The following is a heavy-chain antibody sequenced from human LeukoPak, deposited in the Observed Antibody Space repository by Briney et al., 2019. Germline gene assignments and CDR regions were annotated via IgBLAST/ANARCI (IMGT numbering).Heavy chain of an antibody. CDR3: ARGKVRGPFDP. CDR2: INHSGST. CDR1: GGSFSSYY. J-gene: IGHJ5*02. Sequence: SETLSLTCAVYGGSFSSYYWSWIRQPPGKGLEWIGGINHSGSTNYNPSLKSRVTISVDTSKNQFSLKLSSVTAADTAVYYCARGKVRGPFDPWGQGTLVTVSS. V-gene: IGHV4-34*01. D-gene: IGHD3-10*01.